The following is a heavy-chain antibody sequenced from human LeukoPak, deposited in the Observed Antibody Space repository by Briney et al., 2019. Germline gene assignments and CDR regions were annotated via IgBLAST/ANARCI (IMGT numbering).Heavy chain of an antibody. CDR1: GGTFSSYA. CDR3: ARDFQQLAEYYYYGMDV. V-gene: IGHV1-69*13. Sequence: GASVKVSCKASGGTFSSYAISWVRQAPGQGLEWMGGIIPIFGTANYAQKFQGRVTITADESTSTAYMELSSLRPEDTAVYYCARDFQQLAEYYYYGMDVWGQGTTVTVSS. CDR2: IIPIFGTA. J-gene: IGHJ6*02. D-gene: IGHD6-6*01.